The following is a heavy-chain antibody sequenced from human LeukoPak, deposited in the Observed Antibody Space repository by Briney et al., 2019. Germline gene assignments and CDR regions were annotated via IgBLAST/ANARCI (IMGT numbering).Heavy chain of an antibody. Sequence: PGGSLRLSCAASGFTFSSYEMNWVRQAPGKGLEWVSYISSSGSIIYYADSVKGRFTISRDNAKNSLYLQMNSLRAEDTAVYYCARVTGGWIQLWCDYWGQGTLVTVSS. V-gene: IGHV3-48*03. CDR3: ARVTGGWIQLWCDY. J-gene: IGHJ4*02. CDR2: ISSSGSII. CDR1: GFTFSSYE. D-gene: IGHD5-18*01.